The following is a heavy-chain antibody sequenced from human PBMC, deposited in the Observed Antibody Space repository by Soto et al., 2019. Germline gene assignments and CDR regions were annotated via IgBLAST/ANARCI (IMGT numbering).Heavy chain of an antibody. CDR2: IILVFNTT. D-gene: IGHD6-19*01. CDR1: GGTFSSYT. J-gene: IGHJ4*02. Sequence: QVHLVQSEAEVKKPGSSVKVSCKASGGTFSSYTVSWVRQAPGQGLEWVGGIILVFNTTYYAQKFQGRVTMLADKSTSKAYVELSNLRSEDTAVYYCARSLGRGWTPYWGQGTLVTVSS. V-gene: IGHV1-69*06. CDR3: ARSLGRGWTPY.